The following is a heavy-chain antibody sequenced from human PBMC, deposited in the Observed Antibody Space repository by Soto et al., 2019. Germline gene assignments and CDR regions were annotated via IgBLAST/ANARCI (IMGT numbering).Heavy chain of an antibody. CDR1: GGTFSSYT. Sequence: QVQLVQSGAEVKKPGSSVKVSCKASGGTFSSYTISWVRQAPGQGLEWMGRIIPILGIANYAQKFQGRVXIXAXXSTSTAYMELSSLRSEDTAVYYCARRGRRYFDPEIWGQGTMVTVSS. CDR3: ARRGRRYFDPEI. V-gene: IGHV1-69*02. J-gene: IGHJ3*02. CDR2: IIPILGIA. D-gene: IGHD3-9*01.